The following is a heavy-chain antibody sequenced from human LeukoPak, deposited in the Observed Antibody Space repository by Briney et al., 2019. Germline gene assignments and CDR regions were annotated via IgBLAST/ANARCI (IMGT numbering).Heavy chain of an antibody. V-gene: IGHV4-38-2*02. CDR3: ARDKGGNSVPYFDY. CDR2: IHHSGST. CDR1: GYSISSGYY. Sequence: QPSETLSLTCTVSGYSISSGYYWGWIRQPPGKGLEWIGSIHHSGSTYYNSSLKSRVTISVDTSKNQFSLNLSSVTAADTAVYYCARDKGGNSVPYFDYWGQGTLVTVSS. J-gene: IGHJ4*02. D-gene: IGHD4-23*01.